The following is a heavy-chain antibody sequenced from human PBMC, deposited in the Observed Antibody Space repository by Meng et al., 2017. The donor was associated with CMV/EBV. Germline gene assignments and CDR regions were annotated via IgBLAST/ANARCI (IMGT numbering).Heavy chain of an antibody. V-gene: IGHV3-48*03. D-gene: IGHD3-22*01. J-gene: IGHJ4*02. CDR1: GFAFSSYE. Sequence: GESLKISCAASGFAFSSYEMSWVRQTPGKGLEWISYIDTSGNTIYYADSVKGRFTISRDNAKNSLYLQMNSLRAEDTAVYYCARDPNLLAYYYDSSGWYWGQGTLVTVSS. CDR3: ARDPNLLAYYYDSSGWY. CDR2: IDTSGNTI.